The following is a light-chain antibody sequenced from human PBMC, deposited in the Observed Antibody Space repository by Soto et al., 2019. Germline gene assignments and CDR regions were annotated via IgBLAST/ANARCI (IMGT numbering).Light chain of an antibody. CDR2: KAS. J-gene: IGKJ2*01. V-gene: IGKV1-5*03. CDR1: QSINMW. Sequence: DIPMTQSPSTLSASVGDRVTITCRASQSINMWLAWYQQKPGKAPKLLIYKASFLESGVPSRLSGSGSGTDFTLTIRSLQPDDSATYYCQQYSSYPHTFCQGTKLAIK. CDR3: QQYSSYPHT.